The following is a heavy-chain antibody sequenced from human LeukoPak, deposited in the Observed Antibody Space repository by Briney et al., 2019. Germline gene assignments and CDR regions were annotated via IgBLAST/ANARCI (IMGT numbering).Heavy chain of an antibody. CDR2: INPNSGGT. CDR3: ARQMVMTATRHFDY. Sequence: ASVKVSCKASGYTFTGYYMHWVRQAPGQGLEWMGWINPNSGGTNYAQKFQGRVTMTRDTSISTAYMELSRLRSDDTAVYYCARQMVMTATRHFDYWGQGTLVTVSS. J-gene: IGHJ4*02. CDR1: GYTFTGYY. D-gene: IGHD2-21*02. V-gene: IGHV1-2*02.